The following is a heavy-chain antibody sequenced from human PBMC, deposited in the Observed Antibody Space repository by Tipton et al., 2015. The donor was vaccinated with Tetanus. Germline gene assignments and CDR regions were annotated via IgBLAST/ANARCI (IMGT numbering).Heavy chain of an antibody. V-gene: IGHV3-21*01. J-gene: IGHJ4*02. CDR1: GFTLSRYT. Sequence: SLRLSCAASGFTLSRYTLNWVRQAPGKGLEWVSSISSSSRCIYYADSVKGRFTISRDNAKNSLYLQMISLRAEDTAVYYCVTDWGPSRTNYDYWGQGSLVTVSS. CDR3: VTDWGPSRTNYDY. CDR2: ISSSSRCI. D-gene: IGHD3-16*01.